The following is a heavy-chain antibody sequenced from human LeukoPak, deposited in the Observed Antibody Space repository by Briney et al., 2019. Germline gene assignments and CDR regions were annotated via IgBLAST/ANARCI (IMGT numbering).Heavy chain of an antibody. CDR3: ARGQRWLQFHYFDY. J-gene: IGHJ4*02. V-gene: IGHV4-39*07. Sequence: PSETLSLTCTVSGGSIYSSDYYWGWIRQPPGKGLEWIGIIYYSGSTYYNPSLKSRVTISVDTSKNQFSLKLSSVTAADTAVYYCARGQRWLQFHYFDYWGQGTLVTVSS. CDR1: GGSIYSSDYY. D-gene: IGHD5-24*01. CDR2: IYYSGST.